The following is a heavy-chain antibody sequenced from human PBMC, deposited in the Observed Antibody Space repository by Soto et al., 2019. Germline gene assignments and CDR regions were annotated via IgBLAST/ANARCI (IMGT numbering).Heavy chain of an antibody. V-gene: IGHV1-2*04. CDR3: AREMDSNWNLPTLWY. CDR2: INPNSGGT. D-gene: IGHD1-7*01. Sequence: GASVKVSCKASGYTFTGYYMHWVRQAPGQGLEWMGWINPNSGGTNYAQKFQGWVTMTRDTSISTAYMELSRLRSDDTAVYYCAREMDSNWNLPTLWYWGQGTLVTVSS. J-gene: IGHJ4*02. CDR1: GYTFTGYY.